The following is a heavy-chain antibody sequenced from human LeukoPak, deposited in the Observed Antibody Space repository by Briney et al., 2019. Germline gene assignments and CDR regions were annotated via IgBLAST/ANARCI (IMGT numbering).Heavy chain of an antibody. V-gene: IGHV4-61*01. CDR2: IYYSGST. CDR3: ARRGPGGLFGESPDFDY. D-gene: IGHD3-10*02. J-gene: IGHJ4*02. Sequence: SETLSLTCTVSGGSISSGSYYWSWIRQPPGKGLEWIGYIYYSGSTNYNPSLKSRVTISVRTSKNQFSLKLRSVTAADTAVYYCARRGPGGLFGESPDFDYWGQGTLVTVSS. CDR1: GGSISSGSYY.